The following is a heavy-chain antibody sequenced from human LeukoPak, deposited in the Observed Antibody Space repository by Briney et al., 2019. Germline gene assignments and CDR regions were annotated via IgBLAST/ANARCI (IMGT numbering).Heavy chain of an antibody. J-gene: IGHJ3*02. CDR2: INPNSGGT. Sequence: ASVKVSCKASGYTFTGNYMHWVRQAPGQGLEWMGWINPNSGGTNYAQKFQGRVTMTRDMSISTAYMELSSLRSEDMAVYYCARDFTMNDGAFDIWGQGTMVTVSS. V-gene: IGHV1-2*02. CDR3: ARDFTMNDGAFDI. D-gene: IGHD3-22*01. CDR1: GYTFTGNY.